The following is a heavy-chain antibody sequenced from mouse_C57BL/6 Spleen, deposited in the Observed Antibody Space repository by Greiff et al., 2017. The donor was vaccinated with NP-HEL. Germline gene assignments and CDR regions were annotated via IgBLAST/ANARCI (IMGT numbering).Heavy chain of an antibody. CDR3: ARIYYFGSSPQFAY. J-gene: IGHJ3*01. Sequence: QVQLQQPGAELVKPGASVKMSCKASGYTFTSYWITWVKQRPGQGLEWIGDIYPGSGSTNYNEKFKSKATLTVDTSSSTAYMQLSSLTSEDSAVYYCARIYYFGSSPQFAYWSQGTLVTVSA. CDR2: IYPGSGST. D-gene: IGHD1-1*01. CDR1: GYTFTSYW. V-gene: IGHV1-55*01.